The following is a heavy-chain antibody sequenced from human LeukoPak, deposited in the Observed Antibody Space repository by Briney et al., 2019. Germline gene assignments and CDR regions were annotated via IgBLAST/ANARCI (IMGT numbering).Heavy chain of an antibody. CDR3: ARRNTHYYDSSGYYVRHNAFDI. V-gene: IGHV4-30-4*08. Sequence: SETLSLTCTVSGGSISSGDYYWSWIRQPPWKGLEWIGYIYYSGSTYYNPSLKSRVTISVDTSKNQFSLKLSSVTAADTAVYYCARRNTHYYDSSGYYVRHNAFDIWGQGTMVTVSS. CDR1: GGSISSGDYY. J-gene: IGHJ3*02. D-gene: IGHD3-22*01. CDR2: IYYSGST.